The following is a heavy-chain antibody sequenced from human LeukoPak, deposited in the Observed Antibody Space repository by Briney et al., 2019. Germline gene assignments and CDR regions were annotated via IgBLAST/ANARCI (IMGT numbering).Heavy chain of an antibody. J-gene: IGHJ4*02. V-gene: IGHV4-59*08. CDR1: GGSISSYY. Sequence: PSETLSLTCTVSGGSISSYYWSWIRQPPGKGLEWIGYIYYSGSTNYNPSLKSRVTISVDTSKNQFSLKLGSVTAADTAVYYCARGWGTVTSFDYWGQGTLVTVSS. CDR2: IYYSGST. D-gene: IGHD4-4*01. CDR3: ARGWGTVTSFDY.